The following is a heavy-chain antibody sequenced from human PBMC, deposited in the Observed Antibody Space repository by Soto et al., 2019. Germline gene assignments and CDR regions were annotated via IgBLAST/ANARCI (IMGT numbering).Heavy chain of an antibody. CDR2: VWSNGNLK. CDR3: SRIQLDTIMALYY. CDR1: GFTFDAYG. Sequence: QVQLVESGGGVVQPGGSLRLSCAASGFTFDAYGFEWVRQAPGKGLEWVAVVWSNGNLKYYADSVKGRFTISRDSSKIALKLQMNSLRADDTAVYYCSRIQLDTIMALYYWGQGTLVTVSS. D-gene: IGHD5-18*01. J-gene: IGHJ4*02. V-gene: IGHV3-33*01.